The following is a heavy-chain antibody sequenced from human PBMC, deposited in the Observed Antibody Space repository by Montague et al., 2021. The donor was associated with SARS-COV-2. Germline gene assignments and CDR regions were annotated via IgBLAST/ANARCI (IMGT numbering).Heavy chain of an antibody. Sequence: SETLSLTCSVSGGSISSDYWSWIWQSPGKGKEWIGNIYYRGATNYNSCLKSLVTFSIDTSKNQYSLKLISVTVADTAGYFCAWEDRWNWFDPWGQGVLVTVSS. CDR1: GGSISSDY. D-gene: IGHD5-24*01. J-gene: IGHJ5*02. CDR2: IYYRGAT. V-gene: IGHV4-59*01. CDR3: AWEDRWNWFDP.